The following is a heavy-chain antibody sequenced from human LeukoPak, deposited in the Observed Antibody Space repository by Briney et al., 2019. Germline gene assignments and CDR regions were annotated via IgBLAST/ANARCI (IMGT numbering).Heavy chain of an antibody. CDR2: IAYDGNNK. V-gene: IGHV3-30-3*01. J-gene: IGHJ5*02. CDR1: GFTFSKYD. CDR3: ARAAAETGAFRDNWFDP. Sequence: GGSLRLSCVDSGFTFSKYDVHWVRQAPGKGLEWVAVIAYDGNNKIYADSVKGRFTISRDNSKNTLYLQMNSLRAEDTAVYYCARAAAETGAFRDNWFDPWGQGTLVTVSS. D-gene: IGHD6-19*01.